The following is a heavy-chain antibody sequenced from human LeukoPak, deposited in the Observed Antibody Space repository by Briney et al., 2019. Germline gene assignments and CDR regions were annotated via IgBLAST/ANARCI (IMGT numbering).Heavy chain of an antibody. J-gene: IGHJ4*02. CDR3: ARHLDVWSAYSY. CDR1: GGSIKNDYW. V-gene: IGHV4-4*02. D-gene: IGHD3-3*01. Sequence: PSETLSLTCTVYGGSIKNDYWWTWVRQSPGKGLEWLGEIYYTGSVNYNLSLGSRVTISRDTSKSQFSLMLKSVTAVDTAVYYCARHLDVWSAYSYWGQGLLVTVSS. CDR2: IYYTGSV.